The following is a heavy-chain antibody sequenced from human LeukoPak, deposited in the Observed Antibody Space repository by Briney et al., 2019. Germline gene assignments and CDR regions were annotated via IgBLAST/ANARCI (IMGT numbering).Heavy chain of an antibody. V-gene: IGHV4-38-2*02. Sequence: PSETLSLTCSVSGYSISRGYYWGWIRQPPGKGLEWIGSIYHSGSTYYNTSLKSRVTISVDTSKNQSSLKLSSVTAADTAVYYCARSDYGAVLNAFDIWGQGTMVTISS. CDR3: ARSDYGAVLNAFDI. CDR2: IYHSGST. CDR1: GYSISRGYY. J-gene: IGHJ3*02. D-gene: IGHD4-17*01.